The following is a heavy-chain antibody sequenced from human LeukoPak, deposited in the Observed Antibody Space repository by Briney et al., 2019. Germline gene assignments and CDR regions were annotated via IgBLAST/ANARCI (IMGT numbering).Heavy chain of an antibody. Sequence: ASVKVSCKASGYTFTGYYMHWVRQAPGQGLEWMGWINPNSGGTNYAQKFQGRGTMTRDTSISTAYMELSRLRSDDTAVYYCARAPIGYCSGGSCYSSTNWFDPWGQGTLVTVSS. D-gene: IGHD2-15*01. V-gene: IGHV1-2*02. CDR2: INPNSGGT. CDR3: ARAPIGYCSGGSCYSSTNWFDP. J-gene: IGHJ5*02. CDR1: GYTFTGYY.